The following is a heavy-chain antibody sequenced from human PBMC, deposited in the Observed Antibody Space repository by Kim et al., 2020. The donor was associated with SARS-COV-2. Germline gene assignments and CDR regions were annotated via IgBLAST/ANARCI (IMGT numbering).Heavy chain of an antibody. V-gene: IGHV1-69*04. CDR1: GGTFSSYA. J-gene: IGHJ1*01. CDR3: ASRREDFWSGYYVNEYFQH. CDR2: IIPILVIA. Sequence: SVKVSCKASGGTFSSYAISWVRQAPGQGLEWMGRIIPILVIANSAQKFQGRVTITADKSTSTAYMELSSLRSEDTAVYYCASRREDFWSGYYVNEYFQHWGQGTLVTVSS. D-gene: IGHD3-3*01.